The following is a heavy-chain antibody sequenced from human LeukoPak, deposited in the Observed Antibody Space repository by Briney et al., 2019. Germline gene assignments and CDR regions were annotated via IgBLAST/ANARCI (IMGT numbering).Heavy chain of an antibody. CDR1: GFTFDDYA. J-gene: IGHJ4*02. CDR2: ISWNSGSI. CDR3: AKGTYYDFWSGYLDY. D-gene: IGHD3-3*01. V-gene: IGHV3-9*01. Sequence: QSGGSLRLSCAASGFTFDDYAMHWVRQAPGKGLEWVSGISWNSGSIGYADSVEGRFTISRDNAKNSLYLQMNSLRAEDTALYYCAKGTYYDFWSGYLDYWGQGTLVTVSS.